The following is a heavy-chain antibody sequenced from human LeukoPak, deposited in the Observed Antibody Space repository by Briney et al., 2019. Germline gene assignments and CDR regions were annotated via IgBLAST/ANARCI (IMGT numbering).Heavy chain of an antibody. CDR1: GGSISSGDYC. Sequence: QXLSLTXTVSGGSISSGDYCWSWLRQPPGKGLEWIGYIYYSGSTYYNPTLKSRVTISVDTSKNQFSLKLSSVTAADTAVYYCARSSSGWYKDNWFDPWGQGTLVTVSS. V-gene: IGHV4-30-4*08. CDR3: ARSSSGWYKDNWFDP. J-gene: IGHJ5*02. CDR2: IYYSGST. D-gene: IGHD6-19*01.